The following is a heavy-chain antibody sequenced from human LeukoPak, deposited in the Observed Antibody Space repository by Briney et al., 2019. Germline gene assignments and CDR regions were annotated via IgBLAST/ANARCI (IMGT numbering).Heavy chain of an antibody. D-gene: IGHD1-1*01. CDR1: GGSISSGSYY. CDR2: IYTSGST. Sequence: SQTLSLTCTVSGGSISSGSYYWSWIRQPAGKGLEWIGRIYTSGSTNYNPSLKSRVTISVDTSKNQFSLKLSSVTAADTAVYYCARNSRERLLDWFDPWGNGPLVTVSS. J-gene: IGHJ5*02. CDR3: ARNSRERLLDWFDP. V-gene: IGHV4-61*02.